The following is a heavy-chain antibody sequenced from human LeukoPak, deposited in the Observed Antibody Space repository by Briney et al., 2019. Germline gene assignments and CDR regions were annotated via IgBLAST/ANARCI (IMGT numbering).Heavy chain of an antibody. J-gene: IGHJ4*02. D-gene: IGHD3-22*01. CDR1: GGTFSSYV. V-gene: IGHV1-69*05. CDR3: ARGKRPATYYYDSSGYSYYFDY. Sequence: ASVKVSCKASGGTFSSYVISWVRQAPGQGLEWMGGIIPIFGTANYAQKFQGRVTITTDESTSTAYMELSSLRSEDTAVCYCARGKRPATYYYDSSGYSYYFDYWGQGTLVTVSS. CDR2: IIPIFGTA.